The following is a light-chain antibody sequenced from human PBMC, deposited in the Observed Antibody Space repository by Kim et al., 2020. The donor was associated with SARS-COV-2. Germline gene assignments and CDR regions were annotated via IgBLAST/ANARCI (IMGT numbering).Light chain of an antibody. V-gene: IGLV2-14*01. J-gene: IGLJ1*01. CDR3: SSYTSSCTFV. CDR2: DVS. Sequence: QSALTQPASVSGSTGQSITISCTGTSSDVGGYNYVSWYQQHPGKAPKLMIYDVSKRPSGVSNRFSGSKSGNTASLTISGLQAEDEADYFCSSYTSSCTFVFGAGTKVTVL. CDR1: SSDVGGYNY.